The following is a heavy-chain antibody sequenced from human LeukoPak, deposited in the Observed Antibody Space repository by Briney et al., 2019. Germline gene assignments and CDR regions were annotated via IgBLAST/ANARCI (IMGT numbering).Heavy chain of an antibody. CDR2: INHSGST. CDR1: GGSFSDYY. D-gene: IGHD1-26*01. V-gene: IGHV4-34*01. J-gene: IGHJ4*02. CDR3: ASAATSGTYNFDS. Sequence: SETLSLTCAVYGGSFSDYYWSWIRQPPGKGLEWIGEINHSGSTNYKPSLKSRVTISVDTSKNQFSLKLTSVTAADPAVYYCASAATSGTYNFDSWGQGALVTVSS.